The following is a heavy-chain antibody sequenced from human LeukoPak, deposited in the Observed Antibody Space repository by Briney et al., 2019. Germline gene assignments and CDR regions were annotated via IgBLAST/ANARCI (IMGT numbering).Heavy chain of an antibody. D-gene: IGHD3-10*01. CDR1: GYTFTGYY. CDR2: INPNSGGT. V-gene: IGHV1-2*02. Sequence: ASVKVSCKASGYTFTGYYMHWVRQAPGQGLEWMGWINPNSGGTNYAQKFQGRVTMTRDTSISTAYMELSRLRSGDTAVYYCARSRGELLWFGELLIDYWGQGTLVTVSS. CDR3: ARSRGELLWFGELLIDY. J-gene: IGHJ4*02.